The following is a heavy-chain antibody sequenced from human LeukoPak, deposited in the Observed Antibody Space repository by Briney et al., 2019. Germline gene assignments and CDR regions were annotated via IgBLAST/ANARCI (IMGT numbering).Heavy chain of an antibody. Sequence: SVKVSCKASGGTFSSYAISWVRQAPGQGLEWMGGIIPIFGTANYAQKFQGRVTITADESTSTAYMELSSLRSEDTAVYYCARVFLGGYYDSSGFSGYFDYWGQGTLVTVSS. J-gene: IGHJ4*02. V-gene: IGHV1-69*13. CDR1: GGTFSSYA. CDR2: IIPIFGTA. D-gene: IGHD3-22*01. CDR3: ARVFLGGYYDSSGFSGYFDY.